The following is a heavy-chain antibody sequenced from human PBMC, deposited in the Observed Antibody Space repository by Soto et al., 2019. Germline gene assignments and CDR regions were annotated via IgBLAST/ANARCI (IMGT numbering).Heavy chain of an antibody. CDR1: GGSISSYY. J-gene: IGHJ6*02. D-gene: IGHD5-18*01. V-gene: IGHV4-59*01. CDR3: ARGTASGYSYGTNDYYGMEV. Sequence: PSETLSLTCTVFGGSISSYYWSWIRQPPGKGLEWIGYIYYSGSTNYNPSLKSRVTISVDTSKNQFSLKLSSVTAADTAVYYCARGTASGYSYGTNDYYGMEVWGQGTTVTVSS. CDR2: IYYSGST.